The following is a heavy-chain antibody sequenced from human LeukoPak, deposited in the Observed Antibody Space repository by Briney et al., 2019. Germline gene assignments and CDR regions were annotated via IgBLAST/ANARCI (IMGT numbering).Heavy chain of an antibody. Sequence: KASETLSLTCAVYGGSSSGYYWNCIRQPPGKGLEWIGEVNHSGSTNYNPSLKSRVTISIDTSKNQFSLKLSSVTAADTAVYYCARGREITLVRGLINYYGMDVWGRGTTVTVSS. CDR1: GGSSSGYY. CDR2: VNHSGST. D-gene: IGHD3-10*01. V-gene: IGHV4-34*01. CDR3: ARGREITLVRGLINYYGMDV. J-gene: IGHJ6*02.